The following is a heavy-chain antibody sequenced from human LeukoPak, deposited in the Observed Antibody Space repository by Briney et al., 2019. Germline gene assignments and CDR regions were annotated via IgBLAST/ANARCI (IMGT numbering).Heavy chain of an antibody. D-gene: IGHD3-10*01. CDR2: ISSSSSYT. V-gene: IGHV3-11*06. J-gene: IGHJ4*02. CDR1: GFTFSDYY. Sequence: GGSLRLSCAASGFTFSDYYMSWIRQAPGKGLEWVSYISSSSSYTNYADSVKGRFTISRDNAKNSLYLQMNSLRAEDTAVYYCASEATYYYGSGSYSRRYYFDYWGQGTLVTVSS. CDR3: ASEATYYYGSGSYSRRYYFDY.